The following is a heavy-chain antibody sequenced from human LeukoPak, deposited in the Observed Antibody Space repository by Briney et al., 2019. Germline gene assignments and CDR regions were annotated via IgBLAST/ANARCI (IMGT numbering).Heavy chain of an antibody. D-gene: IGHD4-17*01. CDR3: AKDPMTTVTTVDSD. V-gene: IGHV3-23*01. Sequence: GGSLRLSCAASGFTFSRNAMSWVRQAPGKGLEWVSTISGSDNDTYYADSVKGRFSISRDNSKITLYLQMNSLRAEDTAVYYCAKDPMTTVTTVDSDWGQGTLVTVSS. CDR1: GFTFSRNA. J-gene: IGHJ4*02. CDR2: ISGSDNDT.